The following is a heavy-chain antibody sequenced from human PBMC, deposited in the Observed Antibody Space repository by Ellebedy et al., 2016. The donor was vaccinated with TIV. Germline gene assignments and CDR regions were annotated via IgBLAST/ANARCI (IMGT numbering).Heavy chain of an antibody. J-gene: IGHJ4*02. D-gene: IGHD6-6*01. V-gene: IGHV1-46*01. CDR1: GYTFTSYY. Sequence: ASVKVSXXASGYTFTSYYMHWVRQAPGQGLEWMGIINPSGGSTSYAQKFQGRVTMTRNTSISTAYMELSSLRSEDTAVYYCARAAGDYSSSFEPDYWGQGTLVTVSS. CDR3: ARAAGDYSSSFEPDY. CDR2: INPSGGST.